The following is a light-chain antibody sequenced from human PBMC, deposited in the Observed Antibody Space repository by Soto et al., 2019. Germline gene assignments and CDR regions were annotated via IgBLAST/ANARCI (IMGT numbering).Light chain of an antibody. V-gene: IGKV2-30*01. CDR1: QSLVYSDGNTY. CDR3: MQGTHWPIT. J-gene: IGKJ5*01. Sequence: DVVMTQSPLSLPVTLGQPASISCRSSQSLVYSDGNTYLNWFQQRPGQSPRRLIYKVSNRDSGVPDRISGSGSGTDFTLKISRVEAEDVGVYYCMQGTHWPITLGQGTRLEIK. CDR2: KVS.